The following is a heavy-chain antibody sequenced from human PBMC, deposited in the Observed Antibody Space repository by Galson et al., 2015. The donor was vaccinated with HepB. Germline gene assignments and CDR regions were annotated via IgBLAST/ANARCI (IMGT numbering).Heavy chain of an antibody. D-gene: IGHD2-15*01. V-gene: IGHV6-1*01. CDR1: GDSVSSNSAA. CDR3: AREDLGYCSGGSCYSGSGYYYYGMDV. CDR2: TYYGSKWYN. J-gene: IGHJ6*02. Sequence: CAISGDSVSSNSAAWNWIRQPPSRGLEWLGRTYYGSKWYNDYAVSVKSRITINPDTSKNQFSLQLNSVTPEDTAVYYCAREDLGYCSGGSCYSGSGYYYYGMDVWGQGTTVTVSS.